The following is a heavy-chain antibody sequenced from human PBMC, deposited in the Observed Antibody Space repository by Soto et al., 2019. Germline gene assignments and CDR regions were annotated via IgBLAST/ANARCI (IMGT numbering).Heavy chain of an antibody. D-gene: IGHD3-16*01. Sequence: QAQLVQSGAEAKQPGASVRVSCKASGYTFTDFALHWVRQAPGQGLEWMGWINVGSGNTGYSRKFQGRVTNDRDMSASTAGIEVTSLTSEDTAIDCSARDGAHYARFDLWGQGTRVTVSS. V-gene: IGHV1-3*01. CDR3: ARDGAHYARFDL. CDR1: GYTFTDFA. CDR2: INVGSGNT. J-gene: IGHJ4*02.